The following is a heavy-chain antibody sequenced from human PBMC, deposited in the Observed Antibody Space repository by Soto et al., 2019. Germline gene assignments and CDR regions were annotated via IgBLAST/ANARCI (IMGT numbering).Heavy chain of an antibody. V-gene: IGHV3-73*01. D-gene: IGHD2-2*01. Sequence: GGSLRLSCAASGFTFSASTVHWVRQPSGKGLEWVGRIRSNARSYATTYGASVKGRFTISRDDSKSTAYLQMNSLKTEDTAVYYCTFLGGYCGSISCPNVDYWGQGTLVTVSS. CDR3: TFLGGYCGSISCPNVDY. CDR2: IRSNARSYAT. CDR1: GFTFSAST. J-gene: IGHJ4*02.